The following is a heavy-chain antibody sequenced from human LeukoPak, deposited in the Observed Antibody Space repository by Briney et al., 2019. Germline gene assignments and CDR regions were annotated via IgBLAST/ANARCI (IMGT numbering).Heavy chain of an antibody. Sequence: PGGSLRLPCAASGFSISTYGMHWVRQAPGKGLEWVAMISHDGSEKYYVDSAKGRFTISRDNSKNTLYLQMNSLRGEDTAMYYCAKDLYSSGWYNYFDPWGQGTLVTVSS. CDR2: ISHDGSEK. CDR1: GFSISTYG. J-gene: IGHJ5*02. V-gene: IGHV3-30*18. D-gene: IGHD6-19*01. CDR3: AKDLYSSGWYNYFDP.